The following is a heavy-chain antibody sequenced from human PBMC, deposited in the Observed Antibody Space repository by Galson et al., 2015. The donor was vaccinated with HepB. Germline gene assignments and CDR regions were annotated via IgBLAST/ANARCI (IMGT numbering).Heavy chain of an antibody. J-gene: IGHJ4*02. CDR3: ARPRLSNGYYY. CDR1: GFTFSSYS. Sequence: SLRLSCAASGFTFSSYSMNWVRQAPGKGLEWVSYINSSSSTIYYADSVKGRFTISRDNAKNSLYLQMNSLRAEDTAVYYCARPRLSNGYYYWGQGTLVTVSS. CDR2: INSSSSTI. V-gene: IGHV3-48*04. D-gene: IGHD3-22*01.